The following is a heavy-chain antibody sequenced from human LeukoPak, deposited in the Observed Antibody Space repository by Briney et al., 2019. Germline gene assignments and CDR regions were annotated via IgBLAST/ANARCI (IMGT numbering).Heavy chain of an antibody. CDR3: VKGVTMVRGSREFDF. CDR2: INSDGSST. CDR1: GFTFSSYW. D-gene: IGHD3-10*01. Sequence: GGSLRLSCAASGFTFSSYWMHWVRQAPGKGLVWVSRINSDGSSTSYADSVKGRFTISGDNSKNTLYLQMNSLRAEDTAIFYCVKGVTMVRGSREFDFWGQGTLVTVSS. J-gene: IGHJ4*02. V-gene: IGHV3-74*01.